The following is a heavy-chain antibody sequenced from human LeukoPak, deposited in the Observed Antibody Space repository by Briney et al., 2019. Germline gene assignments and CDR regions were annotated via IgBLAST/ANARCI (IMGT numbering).Heavy chain of an antibody. V-gene: IGHV3-21*01. CDR3: ASQGYSSSRFDYYYYMDV. J-gene: IGHJ6*03. CDR1: GFTFSNYS. Sequence: PGGSLRLSCAAPGFTFSNYSMNWVRQAPGKGLEWVSCISSSSTYIYYADSVQGRFTISRDNAKNSLYLQMNNLSAEDTAVYHCASQGYSSSRFDYYYYMDVWGKGTTVTVSS. CDR2: ISSSSTYI. D-gene: IGHD6-13*01.